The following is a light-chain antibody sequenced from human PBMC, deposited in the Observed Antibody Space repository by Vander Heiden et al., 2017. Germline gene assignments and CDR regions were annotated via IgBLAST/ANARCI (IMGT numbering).Light chain of an antibody. V-gene: IGKV1-39*01. CDR3: QQNDSNPMYT. CDR2: AAS. CDR1: QSISSY. J-gene: IGKJ2*01. Sequence: DIQMTQSPSSLSASVGDRVTITCRASQSISSYLNWYQQKPGKAPKLLIYAASSLQSGVPSRFSGSGYGTDFTLTISSRQPEDFASYYCQQNDSNPMYTFGQGTKLXIK.